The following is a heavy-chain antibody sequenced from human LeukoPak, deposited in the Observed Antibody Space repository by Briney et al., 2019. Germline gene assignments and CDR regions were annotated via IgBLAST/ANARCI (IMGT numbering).Heavy chain of an antibody. CDR2: ISGSGGGT. V-gene: IGHV3-23*01. CDR3: AKVGAGYSFHPFYY. D-gene: IGHD3-9*01. Sequence: GGSLRLSCAASGFTFSSYAMSWVRQAPGKGLEWVSAISGSGGGTNYADTVKGRFTVSRDNTKNTLHLLLNTLRSEDTAVYYYAKVGAGYSFHPFYYCGQGTLFTVSS. CDR1: GFTFSSYA. J-gene: IGHJ4*02.